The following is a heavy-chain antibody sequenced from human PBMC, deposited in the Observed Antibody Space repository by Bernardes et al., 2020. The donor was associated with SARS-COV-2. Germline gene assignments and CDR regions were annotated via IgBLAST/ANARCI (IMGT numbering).Heavy chain of an antibody. J-gene: IGHJ4*02. CDR2: ISGSGGST. Sequence: GGSLRLSCAASGFTFSSYAMSWVRQAPGKGLEWVSAISGSGGSTYYADSVKGRFTISRDNSKNTLYLQMNSLRAEDTAVYYCAKGDYDFWSGYYYFDYWGQGTLVTVSS. D-gene: IGHD3-3*01. CDR3: AKGDYDFWSGYYYFDY. CDR1: GFTFSSYA. V-gene: IGHV3-23*01.